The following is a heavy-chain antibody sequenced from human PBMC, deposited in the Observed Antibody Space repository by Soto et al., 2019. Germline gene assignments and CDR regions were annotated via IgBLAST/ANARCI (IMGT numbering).Heavy chain of an antibody. Sequence: ASETLSLTCTVSGGSISSYYWSWIRQPPGKGLEWIGYIYYSGSTNYNPSLKSRVTISVDTSKNQFSLKLSSVTAADTAVYYCARVSAAAAIRRTQYYFDYWDQGTLVTVSS. J-gene: IGHJ4*02. CDR1: GGSISSYY. D-gene: IGHD2-2*02. CDR2: IYYSGST. CDR3: ARVSAAAAIRRTQYYFDY. V-gene: IGHV4-59*01.